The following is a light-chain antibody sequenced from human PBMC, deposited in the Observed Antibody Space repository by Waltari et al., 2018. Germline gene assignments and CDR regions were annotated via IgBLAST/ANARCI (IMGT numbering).Light chain of an antibody. J-gene: IGLJ2*01. CDR2: EVS. V-gene: IGLV2-14*01. Sequence: QSALTPPASVSGSPGQSISISCTGTSSDVGGYISVSLYQQHPGKVPKLLISEVSDRPSGVSNRFSGSKSGNTASLAISGLQAEDEADYYCTSYTSSNTLLFGGGTKLTVL. CDR1: SSDVGGYIS. CDR3: TSYTSSNTLL.